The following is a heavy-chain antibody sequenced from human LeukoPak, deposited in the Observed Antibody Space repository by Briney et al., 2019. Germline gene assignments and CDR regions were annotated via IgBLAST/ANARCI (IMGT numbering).Heavy chain of an antibody. CDR2: ISYNSGSI. Sequence: PGGSLRLSCAASGFTFSSYEMNWVRQAPGKGLEWVSGISYNSGSISYADSVEGRFTISRDNAKNSLYLQMNSLRAEDTALYYCAREVGATGGNWFDPWGQGTLVTVSS. J-gene: IGHJ5*02. V-gene: IGHV3-9*01. CDR3: AREVGATGGNWFDP. CDR1: GFTFSSYE. D-gene: IGHD1-26*01.